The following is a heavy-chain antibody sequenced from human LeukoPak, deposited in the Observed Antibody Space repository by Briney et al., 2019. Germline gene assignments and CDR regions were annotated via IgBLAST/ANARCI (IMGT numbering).Heavy chain of an antibody. V-gene: IGHV3-7*04. CDR3: TRVGYIDEGIDY. CDR1: GFPFSSYW. CDR2: IKQDGSKK. J-gene: IGHJ4*02. D-gene: IGHD5-24*01. Sequence: GGSLRLSCVASGFPFSSYWMNWVRQAPGKGLEWVANIKQDGSKKSYVDSVKGRFTISRDNAKNSLYLQMNSLRAEDTAIYYCTRVGYIDEGIDYWGQGTLVTVSS.